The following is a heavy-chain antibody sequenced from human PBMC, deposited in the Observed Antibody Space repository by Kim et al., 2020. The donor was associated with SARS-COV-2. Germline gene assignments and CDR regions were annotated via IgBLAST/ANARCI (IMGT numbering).Heavy chain of an antibody. V-gene: IGHV5-51*01. Sequence: GESLKISCKGSGYSFTNYWIGWVRQMPGKGLEWMGIIYPADSDTKYSPSFEGQVTMSADKSISTAYLQWSSLQASDTAIYYCTRTMKNAGVDYWGQGTLVTVSS. J-gene: IGHJ4*02. CDR1: GYSFTNYW. D-gene: IGHD3-22*01. CDR2: IYPADSDT. CDR3: TRTMKNAGVDY.